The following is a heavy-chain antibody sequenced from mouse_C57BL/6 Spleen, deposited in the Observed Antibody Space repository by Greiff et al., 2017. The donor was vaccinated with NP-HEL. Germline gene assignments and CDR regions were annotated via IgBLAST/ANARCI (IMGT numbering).Heavy chain of an antibody. CDR2: FYPGSGSI. Sequence: VQLQQSGAELVKPGASVKLSCKASGYTFTEYTIHWVKQRSGQGLEWIGWFYPGSGSIKYNEKFKDKATLTADKSSSTVYMELSRLTSEDSAVYFCARHAPRYGYDEKAWFAYWGQGTLVTVSA. J-gene: IGHJ3*01. CDR3: ARHAPRYGYDEKAWFAY. D-gene: IGHD2-2*01. V-gene: IGHV1-62-2*01. CDR1: GYTFTEYT.